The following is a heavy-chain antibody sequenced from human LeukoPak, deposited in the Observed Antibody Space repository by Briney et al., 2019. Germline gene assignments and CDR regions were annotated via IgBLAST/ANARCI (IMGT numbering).Heavy chain of an antibody. CDR1: GFTVSSNY. J-gene: IGHJ6*02. D-gene: IGHD4-17*01. CDR2: IYTGGSS. Sequence: GGSLRLSCAASGFTVSSNYMSWVRQAPGKGLEWVSLIYTGGSSYYADSVKGRFTISRDTSINTLYLQMNSLRAEDTAVYYCARAQGGENGDYTVNYYYGMDVWGQGTTVTVSS. CDR3: ARAQGGENGDYTVNYYYGMDV. V-gene: IGHV3-53*01.